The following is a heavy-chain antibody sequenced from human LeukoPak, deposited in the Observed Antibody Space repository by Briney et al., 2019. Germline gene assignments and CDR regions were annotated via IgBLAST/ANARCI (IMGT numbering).Heavy chain of an antibody. CDR3: AKSLGAFDI. CDR1: GFTVSSNY. J-gene: IGHJ3*02. V-gene: IGHV3-23*01. Sequence: GGSLRLSCAASGFTVSSNYMSWVRQAPGKGLEWVSAISGSGGSTYYADSVKGRFTISRDNSKNTLYLQMNSLRAEDTAVYYCAKSLGAFDIWGQGTMVTVSS. CDR2: ISGSGGST.